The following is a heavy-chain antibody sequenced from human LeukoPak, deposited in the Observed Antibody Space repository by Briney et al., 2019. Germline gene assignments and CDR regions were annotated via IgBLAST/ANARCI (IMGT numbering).Heavy chain of an antibody. Sequence: ASVKVSCKVSGDTLPELSTHWVRQAPGKGLEWMGGLDPESGEIIYAQKFQGRVTTTEGTSTDTAYMELRSLRSEDTAVYYCATGGQWDLLVYWGQGALVTVSS. CDR1: GDTLPELS. J-gene: IGHJ4*02. D-gene: IGHD1-26*01. V-gene: IGHV1-24*01. CDR2: LDPESGEI. CDR3: ATGGQWDLLVY.